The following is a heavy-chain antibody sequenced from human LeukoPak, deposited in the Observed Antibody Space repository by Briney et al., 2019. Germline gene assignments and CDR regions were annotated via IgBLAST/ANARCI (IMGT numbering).Heavy chain of an antibody. CDR2: IYYSGST. J-gene: IGHJ4*02. CDR3: ATYETTVTATEYYFDY. D-gene: IGHD4-17*01. Sequence: SETLSLTCTVSGGSISSSSYYWGWIRQPPGKGLEWIGSIYYSGSTYYNPSLKSRVTISVDTSKNQLSLKLSSVTAADTAVYYCATYETTVTATEYYFDYWGQGTLVTVSS. V-gene: IGHV4-39*01. CDR1: GGSISSSSYY.